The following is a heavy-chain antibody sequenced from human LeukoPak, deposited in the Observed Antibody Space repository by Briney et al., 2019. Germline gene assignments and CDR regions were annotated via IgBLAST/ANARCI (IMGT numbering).Heavy chain of an antibody. D-gene: IGHD3-16*02. J-gene: IGHJ4*02. Sequence: SQTLSLTCTVSGGSISSGGYYWSWIRQHPGKGLEWIGYIYYSGSTYYNPSLKSRVTISIDTSKNQFSLKLSSVTAADTALYYCARDTILTSHVWGSYRYYNYWGQGTLVTVSP. V-gene: IGHV4-31*03. CDR1: GGSISSGGYY. CDR2: IYYSGST. CDR3: ARDTILTSHVWGSYRYYNY.